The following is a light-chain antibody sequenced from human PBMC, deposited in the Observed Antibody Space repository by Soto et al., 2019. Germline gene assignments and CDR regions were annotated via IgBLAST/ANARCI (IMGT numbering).Light chain of an antibody. J-gene: IGKJ2*01. CDR2: GAS. V-gene: IGKV3-20*01. CDR1: QTINNNY. Sequence: EIVLTQSPGTLSLSPGERATLSCRASQTINNNYLAWYQHKAGQAPRLLIYGASSRVTGIPDRFSGSGSGTDFTLTISRLEPEDFAVYYCQQYGTSPRTFGQGTKLEI. CDR3: QQYGTSPRT.